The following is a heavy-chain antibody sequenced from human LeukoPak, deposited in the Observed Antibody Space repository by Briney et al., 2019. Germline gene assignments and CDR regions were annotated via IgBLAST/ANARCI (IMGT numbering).Heavy chain of an antibody. CDR2: ISWNGGNT. CDR1: GFPFGDYG. D-gene: IGHD5-12*01. V-gene: IGHV3-20*04. Sequence: GGSLRLSCSASGFPFGDYGMSWVRQAPGKGLEWVSGISWNGGNTDYAASVKGRFAVSRDNARNSLYLQMNRLRAEDTALYYCAINGGGDSGYGNFDYWGQGTLVTVSS. CDR3: AINGGGDSGYGNFDY. J-gene: IGHJ4*02.